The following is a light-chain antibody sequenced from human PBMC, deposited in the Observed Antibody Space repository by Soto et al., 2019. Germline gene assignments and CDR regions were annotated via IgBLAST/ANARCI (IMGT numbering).Light chain of an antibody. Sequence: QSALTQPASVSGSPGQSITISCAGTSSDVGGYTYVSWYQQHPGKAPKLMIYDVSNRPSGVSNRFSGSKSGNTASLTISGLQAEDKADYYCTSYTSSSTPYVFGGGTKLTVL. CDR1: SSDVGGYTY. CDR2: DVS. CDR3: TSYTSSSTPYV. J-gene: IGLJ1*01. V-gene: IGLV2-14*01.